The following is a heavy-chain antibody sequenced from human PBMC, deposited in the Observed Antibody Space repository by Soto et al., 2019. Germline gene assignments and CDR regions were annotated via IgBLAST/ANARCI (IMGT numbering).Heavy chain of an antibody. D-gene: IGHD6-19*01. CDR2: ITSAGST. Sequence: EVQLLESGGDLAQPGGSLRLICAASGFIFSNYAMTWVRQSPGKGLEWVSTITSAGSTFYGDTVKGRFTISRDNSKSTLYLQMNSLGAEDTAVYYCAKTDKFHSQSSGWANRFDSWGQGTLVTVSS. CDR3: AKTDKFHSQSSGWANRFDS. CDR1: GFIFSNYA. J-gene: IGHJ4*02. V-gene: IGHV3-23*01.